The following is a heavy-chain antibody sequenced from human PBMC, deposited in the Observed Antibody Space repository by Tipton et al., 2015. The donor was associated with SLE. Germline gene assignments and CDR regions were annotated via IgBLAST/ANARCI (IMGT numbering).Heavy chain of an antibody. CDR3: ARFAGNWFDP. CDR2: INHSGST. J-gene: IGHJ5*02. V-gene: IGHV4-34*01. CDR1: GGSFSGYY. Sequence: TLSLTCAVYGGSFSGYYWSWIRQPPGKGLEWIGDINHSGSTNYNPSLKSRVTISVDTSKNQFSLKLSSVTAADTAVYYCARFAGNWFDPWGQGTLVTVSS.